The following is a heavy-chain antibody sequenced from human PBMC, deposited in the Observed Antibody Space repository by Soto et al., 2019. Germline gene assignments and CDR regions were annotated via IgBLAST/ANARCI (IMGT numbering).Heavy chain of an antibody. CDR2: ISAYNGNT. V-gene: IGHV1-18*01. CDR3: ARDFSSGTYPSYFDY. D-gene: IGHD1-26*01. CDR1: GYIFTSYG. Sequence: QVQLVQSGAEVKKPGASEKVSCKASGYIFTSYGISWVRQAPGQGLEWMGWISAYNGNTNYAQKFQGRVTTTTDTSTSTAYMELRSLRSDDTAVYYCARDFSSGTYPSYFDYWGQGTLVTVSS. J-gene: IGHJ4*02.